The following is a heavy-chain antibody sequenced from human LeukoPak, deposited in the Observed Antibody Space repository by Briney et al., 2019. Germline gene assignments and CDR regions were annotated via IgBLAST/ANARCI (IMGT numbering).Heavy chain of an antibody. V-gene: IGHV3-30*18. CDR2: ISYDGSNK. J-gene: IGHJ4*02. CDR1: GFTFSTSA. CDR3: AKDHVIYYYSSGFGDY. Sequence: PRGSPRHSCVASGFTFSTSATSWVRQAPGKGLEWGAVISYDGSNKYYADSVKGRFTIARDNSKHTLYLQMNSLRAEDTAVYYCAKDHVIYYYSSGFGDYWGQGTLVTVSS. D-gene: IGHD3-22*01.